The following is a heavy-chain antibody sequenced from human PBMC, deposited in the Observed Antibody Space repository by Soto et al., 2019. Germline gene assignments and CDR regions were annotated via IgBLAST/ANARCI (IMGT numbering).Heavy chain of an antibody. D-gene: IGHD3-3*01. CDR2: ISSTSNTI. J-gene: IGHJ6*02. CDR1: GFTFSTYS. Sequence: GGSLRLSCAASGFTFSTYSMSWVRQAPGKGLEWVSYISSTSNTIYYADSVKGRFTISRDNAKNSLYLHMNSLSAEDTAVYYCARIQDCLSGYSFFYGMDVRGQGTTVTLSS. CDR3: ARIQDCLSGYSFFYGMDV. V-gene: IGHV3-48*01.